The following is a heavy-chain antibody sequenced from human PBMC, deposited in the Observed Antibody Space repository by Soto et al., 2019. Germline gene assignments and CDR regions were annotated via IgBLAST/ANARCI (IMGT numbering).Heavy chain of an antibody. CDR3: AKHGEEVVIHYYFDY. CDR2: ISGSGGST. Sequence: GGSLRLSCAASGFTFSSYAMSWVRQAPGKGLEWVSAISGSGGSTYYADSVKGRFTISRDNSKNTLYLQMNSLRAEDTAVYYCAKHGEEVVIHYYFDYWGQGTLVPVSS. V-gene: IGHV3-23*01. CDR1: GFTFSSYA. D-gene: IGHD3-22*01. J-gene: IGHJ4*02.